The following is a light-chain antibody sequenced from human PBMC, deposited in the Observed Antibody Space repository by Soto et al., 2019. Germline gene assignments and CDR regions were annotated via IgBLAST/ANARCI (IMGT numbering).Light chain of an antibody. CDR2: LGS. Sequence: DIVMTQSPRSLSVTPGEPASMSCGASQILHSNGISYLHWYLQKPGQSPQLLIYLGSTRASGVPDRFSGSGSGTEYTLKISRVEAEDVGVYYCMQALQKPSIFGQGTKVDI. V-gene: IGKV2-28*01. CDR1: QILHSNGISY. CDR3: MQALQKPSI. J-gene: IGKJ1*01.